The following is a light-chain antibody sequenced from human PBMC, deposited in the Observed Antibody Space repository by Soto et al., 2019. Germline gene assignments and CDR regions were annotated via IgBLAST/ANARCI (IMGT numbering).Light chain of an antibody. J-gene: IGKJ4*01. Sequence: EIVMTQSPATLSLSPGERATLSCRASQSVVNYLAWYQQKPGQAPRLLIYDASNRASGIPARFSGGGSGTDSTPAIGRLDPGDSAVYDCQQRCLGDTFGGRTEVVI. CDR3: QQRCLGDT. CDR1: QSVVNY. V-gene: IGKV3-11*01. CDR2: DAS.